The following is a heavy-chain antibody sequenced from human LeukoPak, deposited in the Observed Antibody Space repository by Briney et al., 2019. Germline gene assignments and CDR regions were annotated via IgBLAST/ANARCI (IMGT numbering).Heavy chain of an antibody. CDR2: IHTNGNT. CDR1: GASISSSY. V-gene: IGHV4-4*09. CDR3: ARGYYDSMGSSNPFDS. Sequence: SETLSLTCTVSGASISSSYWSWLRQPPGKGLEWIAYIHTNGNTNSKPSLKSRVTVSVDASKNQFSLMLRSVAAADTALYYCARGYYDSMGSSNPFDSWGQGTLVTVSS. J-gene: IGHJ4*03. D-gene: IGHD3-22*01.